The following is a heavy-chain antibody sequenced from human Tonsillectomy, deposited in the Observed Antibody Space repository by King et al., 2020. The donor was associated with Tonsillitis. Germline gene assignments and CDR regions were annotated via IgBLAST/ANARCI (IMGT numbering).Heavy chain of an antibody. Sequence: VQLVQSGAEVKKPGASVKVSCKASGYSFTSFGITWVRQAPGQGLEWMGWISAFRDNRNYAKKFQDRVTMTTDTSTSTAYMELGSLRSDDTAVYYCAADTYNYDSNGYSRFNYWGQGTLVTVSS. D-gene: IGHD3-22*01. CDR3: AADTYNYDSNGYSRFNY. CDR2: ISAFRDNR. J-gene: IGHJ4*02. CDR1: GYSFTSFG. V-gene: IGHV1-18*01.